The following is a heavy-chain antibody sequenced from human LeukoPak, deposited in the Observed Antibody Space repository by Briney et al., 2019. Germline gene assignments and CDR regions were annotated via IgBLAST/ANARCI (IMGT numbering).Heavy chain of an antibody. CDR1: GGTFSSYT. J-gene: IGHJ6*03. CDR3: AGAQAVAGPIDYYYMDV. D-gene: IGHD6-19*01. Sequence: SVKVSCKAAGGTFSSYTISWVRQAPGQGLEWMGRIIPILGIANYAQKFQGRVTITADKSTSTAYMELSSLRSEDTAVYYCAGAQAVAGPIDYYYMDVWGKGTTVTVSS. CDR2: IIPILGIA. V-gene: IGHV1-69*02.